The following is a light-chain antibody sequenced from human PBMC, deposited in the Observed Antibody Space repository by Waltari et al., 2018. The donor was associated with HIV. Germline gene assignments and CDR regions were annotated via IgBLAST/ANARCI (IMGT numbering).Light chain of an antibody. CDR3: QTYNGPPFA. V-gene: IGKV1-27*01. J-gene: IGKJ4*01. Sequence: DIQMTQSPSSLSASVGDRVTITCRASQGVRQYVAWYHQRPGEPPKVVIYGATILQAGVEPRFSASGSGTDCSLTISSLRAEDLGIYYCQTYNGPPFAFGGGTKV. CDR2: GAT. CDR1: QGVRQY.